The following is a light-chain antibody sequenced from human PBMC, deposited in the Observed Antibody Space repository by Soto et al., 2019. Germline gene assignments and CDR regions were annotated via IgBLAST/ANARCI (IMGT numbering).Light chain of an antibody. Sequence: QSVLTQPPSVSGTPGQTVTMSCSGNDSNIGSHSVDWYQQIPGTTPRLIINSNDERPSGVPDRFSGSKSGTSASLAISGLQSEDEADYYCATWADSVNGVVFGGGTKVTVL. CDR2: SND. J-gene: IGLJ2*01. V-gene: IGLV1-44*01. CDR1: DSNIGSHS. CDR3: ATWADSVNGVV.